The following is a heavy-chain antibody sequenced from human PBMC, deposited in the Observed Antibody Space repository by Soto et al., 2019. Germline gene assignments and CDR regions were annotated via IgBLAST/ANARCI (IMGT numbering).Heavy chain of an antibody. J-gene: IGHJ6*02. CDR2: IYPADSDT. Sequence: GVSLKISCKGSGFSFTTYWIAWVRQMPGKGLEWMGLIYPADSDTRYSPSFQGHVTISADKSISTAYLQWSSLKASDTAMYYCARLAMATRRGYYGMDVWGQGTTVTVSS. V-gene: IGHV5-51*01. CDR1: GFSFTTYW. D-gene: IGHD5-12*01. CDR3: ARLAMATRRGYYGMDV.